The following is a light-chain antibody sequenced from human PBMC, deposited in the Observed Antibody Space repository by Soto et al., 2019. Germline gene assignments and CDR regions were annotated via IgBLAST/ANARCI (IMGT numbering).Light chain of an antibody. Sequence: QSALTQPASVSGSPGQSITISCTGTNSDVGGYNYVSWYQQHPGKAPKLLIYEVNIRPPGLSNRFSASKSGNTASLTISGLQPEDEADYYCSSYSTDTTPVVFGGGTKVTVL. CDR3: SSYSTDTTPVV. J-gene: IGLJ3*02. CDR1: NSDVGGYNY. V-gene: IGLV2-14*01. CDR2: EVN.